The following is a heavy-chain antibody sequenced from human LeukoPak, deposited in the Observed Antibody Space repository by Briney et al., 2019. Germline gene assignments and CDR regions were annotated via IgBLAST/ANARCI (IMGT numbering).Heavy chain of an antibody. V-gene: IGHV3-64*01. CDR1: GFTFSSYA. J-gene: IGHJ4*02. D-gene: IGHD3-10*01. CDR2: ISSNGGST. CDR3: ARDIVYGSGSRSLNQPTFDY. Sequence: GGSLRLSCAASGFTFSSYAMHWVRQAPGKGLEYVSAISSNGGSTYYANSVKGRFTISRDNSKNTLYLQMGSLRAEDMAVYYCARDIVYGSGSRSLNQPTFDYWGQGTLVTVSS.